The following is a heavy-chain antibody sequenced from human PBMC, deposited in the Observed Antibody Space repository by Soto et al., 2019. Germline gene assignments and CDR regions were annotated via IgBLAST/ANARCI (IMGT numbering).Heavy chain of an antibody. D-gene: IGHD4-4*01. CDR2: IYWDDDR. CDR1: GFSLTKSGVG. Sequence: QITLKESGPTLVEPTQTLTLTCSFSGFSLTKSGVGVGWFRPAPGKALECLGIIYWDDDRRYNPSLKTRLTITKDASKNQVGLTMSYMEPVSTTTYYCGRQVTYCVSCDVSWCDAWGQGTPVTVS. CDR3: GRQVTYCVSCDVSWCDA. J-gene: IGHJ5*02. V-gene: IGHV2-5*02.